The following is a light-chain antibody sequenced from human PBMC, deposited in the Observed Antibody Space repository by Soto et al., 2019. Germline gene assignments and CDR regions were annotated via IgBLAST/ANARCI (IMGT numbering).Light chain of an antibody. CDR2: DAS. CDR3: QQYGSSPLT. Sequence: EIVLTQSPCTLSFSPVERSTLSGRASQSISSSYLAWYQHKPGQAPGLLMYDASSRATGIPDRFSGSGSGTDFTLTISRLEAEDFAVYYCQQYGSSPLTFGPGTKVDIK. J-gene: IGKJ3*01. CDR1: QSISSSY. V-gene: IGKV3-20*01.